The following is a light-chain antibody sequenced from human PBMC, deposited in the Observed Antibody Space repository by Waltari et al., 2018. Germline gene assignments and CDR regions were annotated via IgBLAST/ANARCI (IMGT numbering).Light chain of an antibody. Sequence: FMLTQPHSVSESPGKTVTISCTRSSGNIATNYVQWYQQRPGSAPTKVIYKDNQRPAGVPARFSGSIDSSSNSASLIISGLKAEDEADYYCQSFDSSHVVFGGGTKLTVL. J-gene: IGLJ2*01. CDR1: SGNIATNY. CDR3: QSFDSSHVV. CDR2: KDN. V-gene: IGLV6-57*03.